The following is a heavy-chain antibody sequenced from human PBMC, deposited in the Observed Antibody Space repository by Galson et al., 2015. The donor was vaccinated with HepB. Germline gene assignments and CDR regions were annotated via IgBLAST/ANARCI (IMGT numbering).Heavy chain of an antibody. CDR3: TRDQSGGYGYKLGYYYYYGMDV. J-gene: IGHJ6*02. D-gene: IGHD5-18*01. V-gene: IGHV3-49*03. Sequence: SLRLSCAASGFTFGDYAMSWFRQAPGKGLEWVGFIRSKAYGGTTEYAASVKGRFAISRDDSKSIAYLQMNSLKTEDTAVYYCTRDQSGGYGYKLGYYYYYGMDVWGQGTTVTVSS. CDR2: IRSKAYGGTT. CDR1: GFTFGDYA.